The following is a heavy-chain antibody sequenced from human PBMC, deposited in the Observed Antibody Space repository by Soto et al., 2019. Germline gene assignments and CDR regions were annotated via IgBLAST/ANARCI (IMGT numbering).Heavy chain of an antibody. D-gene: IGHD2-21*01. CDR1: GYTFTSYY. CDR2: INPSGGST. CDR3: ARDHEGGDCLDY. V-gene: IGHV1-46*01. J-gene: IGHJ4*02. Sequence: ASVKVSFKASGYTFTSYYMHWVRQAPGQGLEWMGIINPSGGSTSYAQKFQGRVTMTRDTSTSTVYMELSSLRSEDTAVYYCARDHEGGDCLDYWGQGTLVTVSS.